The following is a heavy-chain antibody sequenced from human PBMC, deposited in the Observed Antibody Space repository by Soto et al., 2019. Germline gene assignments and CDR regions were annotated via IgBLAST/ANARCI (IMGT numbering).Heavy chain of an antibody. CDR1: GGSITNVNYY. V-gene: IGHV4-61*01. D-gene: IGHD6-19*01. Sequence: SETLSLTCTVSGGSITNVNYYWSWIRQAPGKGLEWFGYIYDSGSTNYNPSLESRVTMSVDTSKNQFSLKLSSVTAADTAVYYCAMLGGWSGGSNDMDVWGQGTTVTVSS. CDR2: IYDSGST. CDR3: AMLGGWSGGSNDMDV. J-gene: IGHJ6*02.